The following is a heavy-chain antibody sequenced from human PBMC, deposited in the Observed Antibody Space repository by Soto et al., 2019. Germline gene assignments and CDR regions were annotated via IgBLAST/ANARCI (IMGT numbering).Heavy chain of an antibody. V-gene: IGHV3-23*01. D-gene: IGHD2-2*01. CDR2: ISGSGGST. CDR1: GFTFSSYA. J-gene: IGHJ5*02. Sequence: GGSLRLSCAASGFTFSSYAMSWVRQAPGKGLEWVSAISGSGGSTYYADSVKGRFTISRDNSKNTLYLQMNSLRAEDTAVYYCAKFHCSSTSCYWLGLDNWFDPWGQGTLVTVSS. CDR3: AKFHCSSTSCYWLGLDNWFDP.